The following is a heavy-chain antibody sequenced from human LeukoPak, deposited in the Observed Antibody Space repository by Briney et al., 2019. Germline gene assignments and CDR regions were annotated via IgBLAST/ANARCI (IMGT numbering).Heavy chain of an antibody. CDR1: GYTFTGYY. V-gene: IGHV1-2*06. J-gene: IGHJ6*03. CDR2: INPNSGGT. D-gene: IGHD2-21*01. Sequence: ASVKVSCKASGYTFTGYYMHWVRQAPGQGLEWVGRINPNSGGTNYAQKFQGRVTMTRDTSISTAYMELSRLRSDDTAVYYCAIANFCDGDCYPYYMDVWGKGTTVTVSS. CDR3: AIANFCDGDCYPYYMDV.